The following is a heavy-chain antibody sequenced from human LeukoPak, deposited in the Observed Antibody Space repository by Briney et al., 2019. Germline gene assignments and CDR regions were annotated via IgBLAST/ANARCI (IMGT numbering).Heavy chain of an antibody. Sequence: SETLSLTCTVSGGSISSGDYYWSWIRQPPGKGLEWIGYIYYSGSTYYNPSLKSRVTISVDTTKNQFSLKLSSVTAADTAVYYCASLYDYVWGSYRFSNWFDPWGQGTLVTVSS. CDR3: ASLYDYVWGSYRFSNWFDP. D-gene: IGHD3-16*02. V-gene: IGHV4-30-4*08. CDR1: GGSISSGDYY. J-gene: IGHJ5*02. CDR2: IYYSGST.